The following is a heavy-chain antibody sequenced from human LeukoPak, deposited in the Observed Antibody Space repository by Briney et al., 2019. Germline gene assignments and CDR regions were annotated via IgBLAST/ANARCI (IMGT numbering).Heavy chain of an antibody. V-gene: IGHV1-8*01. Sequence: GASAKVSCKASGYTFTSYDFNWVRQATGRRPEWMGWMSPNSGDTGYAQKFQDRVTMTRNTSISTAYMELSSLRSDDTAVYYCARGPPNWGYDYWGPGTLVTVSS. CDR1: GYTFTSYD. CDR3: ARGPPNWGYDY. J-gene: IGHJ4*02. D-gene: IGHD7-27*01. CDR2: MSPNSGDT.